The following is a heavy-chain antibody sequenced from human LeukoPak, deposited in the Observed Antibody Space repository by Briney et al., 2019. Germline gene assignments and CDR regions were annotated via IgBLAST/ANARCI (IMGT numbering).Heavy chain of an antibody. V-gene: IGHV4-34*01. CDR3: ARGHPGLPSARRLFDLNLRAFDY. J-gene: IGHJ4*02. CDR2: INLSGST. CDR1: GGSFSGYY. Sequence: SETLSLTCAVYGGSFSGYYWSWIRQPPGKGLEWIGEINLSGSTNYNPSLKSRVTISVDTSKNQFSLKLSSVTAADTAVYYCARGHPGLPSARRLFDLNLRAFDYWGQGTLVTVSS. D-gene: IGHD2-15*01.